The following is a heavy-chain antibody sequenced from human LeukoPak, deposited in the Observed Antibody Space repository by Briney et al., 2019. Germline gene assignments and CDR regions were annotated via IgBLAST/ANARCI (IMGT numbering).Heavy chain of an antibody. D-gene: IGHD3-22*01. CDR3: AKLLHYCDSSGYYHHFDY. CDR2: ISGSGGST. Sequence: GGSLRLSCAASGFTFSSYAMSWVRQAPGKGLEWVSAISGSGGSTYYADSVKGRFTISRDNSKNTLYLQMNSLRAEDTAVYYCAKLLHYCDSSGYYHHFDYWGQGTLVTVSS. CDR1: GFTFSSYA. V-gene: IGHV3-23*01. J-gene: IGHJ4*02.